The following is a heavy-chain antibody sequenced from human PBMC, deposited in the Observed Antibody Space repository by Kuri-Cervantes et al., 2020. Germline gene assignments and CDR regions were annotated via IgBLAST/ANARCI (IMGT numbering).Heavy chain of an antibody. D-gene: IGHD2-15*01. CDR2: ISSSGSTI. CDR3: ARGGGYCSGGSCYPHDAFDI. Sequence: GESLKISCAASGFTFSDYYMSWIRQAPGKGLEWVSYISSSGSTIYYADSVKGRFTISRDNAKNSLYLQMNGLRAEDTAVYYCARGGGYCSGGSCYPHDAFDIWGQGTMVTVSS. J-gene: IGHJ3*02. V-gene: IGHV3-11*01. CDR1: GFTFSDYY.